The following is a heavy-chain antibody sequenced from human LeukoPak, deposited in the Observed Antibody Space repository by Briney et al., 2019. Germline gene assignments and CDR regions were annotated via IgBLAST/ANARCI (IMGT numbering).Heavy chain of an antibody. CDR2: ISGSGGST. J-gene: IGHJ6*03. CDR3: AKLFEHYYYYMDV. Sequence: PGGSLRLSCTVSGFTLSSYEMSWIRQAPGKGLEWVSAISGSGGSTYYADSVKGRFTISRDNSKNTLYLQMNSLRAEDTAVYYCAKLFEHYYYYMDVWGKGTTVTVSS. V-gene: IGHV3-23*01. CDR1: GFTLSSYE. D-gene: IGHD3-10*01.